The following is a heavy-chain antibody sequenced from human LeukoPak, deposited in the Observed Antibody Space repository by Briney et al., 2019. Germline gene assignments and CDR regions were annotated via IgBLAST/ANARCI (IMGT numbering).Heavy chain of an antibody. V-gene: IGHV3-30*02. CDR1: GFTFSSYG. D-gene: IGHD3-22*01. CDR2: IRYDENTK. J-gene: IGHJ4*02. Sequence: GGSLRLSCTASGFTFSSYGMQWVRQAPGKGLEWVACIRYDENTKYYADSVKGRFTVSRDNSENTLFLQMNSLRAEDTAVYYCAKDWYYYDSSGYYFDYWGQGTLVTVSS. CDR3: AKDWYYYDSSGYYFDY.